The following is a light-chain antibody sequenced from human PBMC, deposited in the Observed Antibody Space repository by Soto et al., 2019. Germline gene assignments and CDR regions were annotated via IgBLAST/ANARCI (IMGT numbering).Light chain of an antibody. V-gene: IGKV1-5*01. CDR3: QQYDSYLGT. CDR1: QRIGGW. Sequence: DIQMTQSPSTLSASLVDRVTITCLASQRIGGWVAWYQQKPGKAPKLLIYDVSALPRGVPARFSGSGSGTDFTLTITNLQPDDFATYYCQQYDSYLGTFGQGTKVDI. J-gene: IGKJ1*01. CDR2: DVS.